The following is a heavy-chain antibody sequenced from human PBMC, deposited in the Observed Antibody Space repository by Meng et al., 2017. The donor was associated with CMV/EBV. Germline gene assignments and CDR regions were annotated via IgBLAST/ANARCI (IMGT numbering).Heavy chain of an antibody. CDR2: ISSSGSTI. Sequence: GGSLRLSCAASGFTFSAYYMSWIRQAPGKGLEWVSYISSSGSTIYYADSVNGRFTISRDNAKNSLYLQMNSLRAEDTAVYYCARARVPAAIGAINWFDPWGQGTLVTVSS. D-gene: IGHD2-2*01. CDR3: ARARVPAAIGAINWFDP. J-gene: IGHJ5*02. CDR1: GFTFSAYY. V-gene: IGHV3-11*01.